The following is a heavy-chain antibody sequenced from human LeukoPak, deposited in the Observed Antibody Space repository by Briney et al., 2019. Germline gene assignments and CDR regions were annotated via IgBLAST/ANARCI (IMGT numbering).Heavy chain of an antibody. CDR3: ARDGERFYGDYPIDP. J-gene: IGHJ5*02. CDR1: GGSISSYY. CDR2: IYTSGST. V-gene: IGHV4-4*07. Sequence: PSETLSLTCTVSGGSISSYYWSWIRQPAGKGLEWIGRIYTSGSTNYNPSPKSRVTMSVDTSKNQFSLKLSSVTAADTAVYYCARDGERFYGDYPIDPWGQGTLVTVSS. D-gene: IGHD4-17*01.